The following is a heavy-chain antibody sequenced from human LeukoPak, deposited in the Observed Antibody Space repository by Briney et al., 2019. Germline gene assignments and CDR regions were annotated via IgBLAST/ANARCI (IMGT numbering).Heavy chain of an antibody. D-gene: IGHD3-16*01. V-gene: IGHV1-18*01. CDR3: AREDGGFDY. Sequence: GAAVKVSRMASGYTFTSYASSWVRQDPGQGLEWMGWISAYNGNTNYAQKLQGRVTMTTDTSTSTAYMELRSLRSDDTAVYYCAREDGGFDYWGQGTLVTVSS. CDR1: GYTFTSYA. J-gene: IGHJ4*02. CDR2: ISAYNGNT.